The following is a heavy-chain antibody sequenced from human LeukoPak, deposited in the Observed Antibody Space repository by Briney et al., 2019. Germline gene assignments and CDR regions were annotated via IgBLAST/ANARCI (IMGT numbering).Heavy chain of an antibody. J-gene: IGHJ4*02. CDR3: ASGIYYYGSGTPPPFDY. Sequence: GGSLRLSCAASGFTFSSYAMHWVRQAPGKGLEWVSSISSSSSYIYYADSVKGRFTISRDNAKNSLYLQMNSLRAEDTAVYYCASGIYYYGSGTPPPFDYWGQGTLVTVSS. CDR1: GFTFSSYA. D-gene: IGHD3-10*01. CDR2: ISSSSSYI. V-gene: IGHV3-21*01.